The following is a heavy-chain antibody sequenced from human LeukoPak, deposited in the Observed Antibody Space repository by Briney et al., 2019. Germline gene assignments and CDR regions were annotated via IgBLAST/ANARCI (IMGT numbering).Heavy chain of an antibody. CDR3: AKDKGYSSSWYLFDY. CDR2: ISWDGGST. D-gene: IGHD6-13*01. J-gene: IGHJ4*02. Sequence: PGGSLRLSCAASGFTFDDYAMHWVRQAPGKGLEWVSLISWDGGSTYYADSVKGRFTISRDNSKNSLYLQMNSLRAEDTALYYCAKDKGYSSSWYLFDYWSQGTLVTVSS. CDR1: GFTFDDYA. V-gene: IGHV3-43D*04.